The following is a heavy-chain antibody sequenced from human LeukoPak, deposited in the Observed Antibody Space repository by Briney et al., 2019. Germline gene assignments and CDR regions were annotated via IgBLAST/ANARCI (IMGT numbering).Heavy chain of an antibody. CDR1: GGSISSYY. J-gene: IGHJ4*02. V-gene: IGHV4-59*01. CDR2: IYNSGRT. CDR3: ARIAAAGTTFDY. Sequence: SETLSLTCTVSGGSISSYYWSWIRQPPGKGLEWIGYIYNSGRTNYNPSLKSRATISVDTSKNQFSLRLSSVTAADTAVYYCARIAAAGTTFDYWGQGTLVTVSS. D-gene: IGHD6-13*01.